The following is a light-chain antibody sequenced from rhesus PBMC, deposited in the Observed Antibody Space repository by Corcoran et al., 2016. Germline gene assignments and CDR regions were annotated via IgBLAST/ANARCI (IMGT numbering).Light chain of an antibody. CDR3: LQYSSSPWT. CDR1: QSISSW. V-gene: IGKV1-22*01. Sequence: DIQMTQSPSSLSASVGDTVTITCRASQSISSWLDWYQQKPGKAPKLLIYKASSLQSGVPSRFSGTGSRTDFTLTICNLQPEDFSTYYCLQYSSSPWTFGQGTKVEIK. CDR2: KAS. J-gene: IGKJ1*01.